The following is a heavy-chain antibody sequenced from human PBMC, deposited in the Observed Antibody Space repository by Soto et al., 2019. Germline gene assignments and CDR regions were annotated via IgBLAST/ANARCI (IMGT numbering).Heavy chain of an antibody. Sequence: PSETLSLTCTVSGGSVSTGSYYWSWIRQPPGKGLEWIGNIFYTGSTSYNPSLKSRVTISLDTSKNHFSLKLSSVTAADTAVYYCAKSQLSAFDYWGQGTLVTVSS. CDR1: GGSVSTGSYY. J-gene: IGHJ4*02. CDR3: AKSQLSAFDY. D-gene: IGHD2-2*01. V-gene: IGHV4-61*03. CDR2: IFYTGST.